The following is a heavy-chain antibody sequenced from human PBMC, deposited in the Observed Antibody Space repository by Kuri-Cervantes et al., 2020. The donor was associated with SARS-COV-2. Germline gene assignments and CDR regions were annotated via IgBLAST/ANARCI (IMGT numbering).Heavy chain of an antibody. V-gene: IGHV3-49*04. CDR1: GFTFGDYA. D-gene: IGHD2-2*01. CDR2: IRSKAYGGTT. CDR3: AKVEGYCSSTSCNYCYYYMDV. J-gene: IGHJ6*03. Sequence: GGSLRLSCAASGFTFGDYAMSWVRQAPGKGLEWVGFIRSKAYGGTTEYAASVKGRFTISRDDSKSIAYLQMNSLRAEDTAVYYCAKVEGYCSSTSCNYCYYYMDVWGKGTTVTVSS.